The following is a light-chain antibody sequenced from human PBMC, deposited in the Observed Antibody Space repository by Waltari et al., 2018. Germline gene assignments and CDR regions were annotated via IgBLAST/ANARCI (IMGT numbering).Light chain of an antibody. V-gene: IGLV2-23*02. CDR3: CSYAGNYIWV. CDR1: SSDIGRYDL. Sequence: QSALTQPAAVSGSPGQSVTISCPGASSDIGRYDLVSWYQQPPGNAPKLVISDVTKRPSGVSDRFSGSKSGDTASLTISGLQFEDEADYYCCSYAGNYIWVFGGGTRLTVL. CDR2: DVT. J-gene: IGLJ3*02.